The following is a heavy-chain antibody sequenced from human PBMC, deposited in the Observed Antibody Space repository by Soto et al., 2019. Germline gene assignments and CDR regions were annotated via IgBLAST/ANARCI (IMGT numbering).Heavy chain of an antibody. Sequence: EVPLVESGGGLVQPGGSLSLSCATSRFTFSRYWMHWVRQVPRKGLLWVSRIDEYGNTINYADSVRARFTISRDNARNTLYLAMNSLRAEETALYYCTRDIGGKGASWGPGTLVTVAS. CDR1: RFTFSRYW. D-gene: IGHD3-10*01. J-gene: IGHJ5*02. CDR2: IDEYGNTI. CDR3: TRDIGGKGAS. V-gene: IGHV3-74*01.